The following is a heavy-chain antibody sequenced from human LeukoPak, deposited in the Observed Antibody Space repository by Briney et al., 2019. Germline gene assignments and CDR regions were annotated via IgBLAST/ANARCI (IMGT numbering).Heavy chain of an antibody. CDR2: ISDYNGKT. CDR1: GYMFTSYG. J-gene: IGHJ4*02. CDR3: ARDGPDYGDYVNFDY. V-gene: IGHV1-18*04. D-gene: IGHD4-17*01. Sequence: ASVKVSCKASGYMFTSYGICWGRQAPGPGLGWMGWISDYNGKTNYAQKLQGRVTMTTDTSTSTAYMELRSLRSDDTAVYYCARDGPDYGDYVNFDYWGQGTLVTVSS.